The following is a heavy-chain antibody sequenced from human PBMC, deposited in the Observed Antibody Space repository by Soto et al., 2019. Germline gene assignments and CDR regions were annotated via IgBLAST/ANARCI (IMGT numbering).Heavy chain of an antibody. D-gene: IGHD1-1*01. CDR1: GFTFRNYA. J-gene: IGHJ4*02. CDR2: IEGGGGR. V-gene: IGHV3-23*01. Sequence: EVQLLESGGGLVQPGGSLRLSCTVSGFTFRNYAMYWVRQAPGKGLEWVSGIEGGGGRYYADSVQGRFIISRDNSKNILFLQMNSLRAEDTAVYYCAKDAISANNLWDYFDYWGQGTLVTVSS. CDR3: AKDAISANNLWDYFDY.